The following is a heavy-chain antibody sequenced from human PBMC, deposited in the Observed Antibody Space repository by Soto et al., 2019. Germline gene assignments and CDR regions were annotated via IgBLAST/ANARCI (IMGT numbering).Heavy chain of an antibody. V-gene: IGHV3-30*18. J-gene: IGHJ4*02. D-gene: IGHD3-10*01. CDR2: ISYDGSNK. Sequence: PGGSLRLSCAASGFTFSSYGMHWVRQAPGKGLEWVAVISYDGSNKYYADSVKGRFTISRDNSKNTLYLQMNSLRAEDTAVYYCAKVPDLESGFDYWGQGTLVTVSS. CDR1: GFTFSSYG. CDR3: AKVPDLESGFDY.